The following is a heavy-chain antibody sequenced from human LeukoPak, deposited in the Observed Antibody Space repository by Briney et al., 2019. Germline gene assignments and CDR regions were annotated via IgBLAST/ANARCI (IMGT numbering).Heavy chain of an antibody. Sequence: GGSLRLSCAVSGFNFNTYSMNWVRQAPGKGPEWVSSISSTSNYIYYAESVKGRFAVSRDNAKNSLYPQMNSLRADDTAVYYCARGGDILLLSFFPFYGKEVRGQRATVIVSS. D-gene: IGHD7-27*01. CDR1: GFNFNTYS. J-gene: IGHJ6*02. V-gene: IGHV3-21*01. CDR2: ISSTSNYI. CDR3: ARGGDILLLSFFPFYGKEV.